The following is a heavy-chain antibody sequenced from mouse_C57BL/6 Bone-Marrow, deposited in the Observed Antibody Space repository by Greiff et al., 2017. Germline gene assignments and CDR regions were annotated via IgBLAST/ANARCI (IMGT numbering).Heavy chain of an antibody. J-gene: IGHJ4*01. CDR3: ARLYGSYYYAMDD. CDR1: GYTFTDYN. D-gene: IGHD1-1*01. Sequence: VQLQQSGPELVKPGASVKIPCKASGYTFTDYNMDWVKQSHGKSLEWIGDINPNNGGTISNQKFKGKATLTVDKSSSTAYMELRSLTSEDTAVYYCARLYGSYYYAMDDWGQGTSVTVSS. V-gene: IGHV1-18*01. CDR2: INPNNGGT.